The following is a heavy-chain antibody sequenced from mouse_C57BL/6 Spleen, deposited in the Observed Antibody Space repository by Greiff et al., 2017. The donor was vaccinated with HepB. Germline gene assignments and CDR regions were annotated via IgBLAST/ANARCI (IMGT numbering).Heavy chain of an antibody. CDR2: IYPRDGST. J-gene: IGHJ3*01. CDR1: GYTFTDHT. V-gene: IGHV1-78*01. D-gene: IGHD1-1*01. CDR3: ARDYYGSSYWFAY. Sequence: VKLMESDAELVKPGASVKISCKVSGYTFTDHTIHWMKQRPEQGLEWIGYIYPRDGSTKYNEKFKGKATLTADKSSSTAYMQLNSLTSEDSAVYFCARDYYGSSYWFAYWGQGTLVTVSA.